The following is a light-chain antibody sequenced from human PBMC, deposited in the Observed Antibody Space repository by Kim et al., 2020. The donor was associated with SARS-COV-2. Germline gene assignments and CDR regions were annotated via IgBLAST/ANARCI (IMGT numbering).Light chain of an antibody. Sequence: GHSFTISCTGTSSDVGGYTYVSWYQQHPGKAPELMIYEVSKRPSGVPDRFSGSKSGNTASLTVSGLQAEDEADYYCSSYAGSNSLVFGGGTQLTVL. CDR2: EVS. CDR3: SSYAGSNSLV. J-gene: IGLJ2*01. V-gene: IGLV2-8*01. CDR1: SSDVGGYTY.